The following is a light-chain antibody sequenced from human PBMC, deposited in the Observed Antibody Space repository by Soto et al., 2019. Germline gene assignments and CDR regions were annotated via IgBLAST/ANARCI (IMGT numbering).Light chain of an antibody. CDR1: QSVSSD. J-gene: IGKJ1*01. CDR2: GAS. V-gene: IGKV3-15*01. CDR3: QQYNSWPPT. Sequence: EIVMTQSPATLSVSPGERVTLSCRASQSVSSDLAWYQQKPGQTPRLLIYGASTRATGIPVRFSGSGSGTEFTLTITSLQSEDFAVYYRQQYNSWPPTFGQGTKVEFQ.